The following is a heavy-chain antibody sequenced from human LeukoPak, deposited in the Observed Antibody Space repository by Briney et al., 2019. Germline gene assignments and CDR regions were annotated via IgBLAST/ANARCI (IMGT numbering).Heavy chain of an antibody. D-gene: IGHD6-19*01. CDR1: GFTFDDYA. CDR3: ARQAVAGTFYYYYMDV. V-gene: IGHV3-9*03. Sequence: PGGSLRLSCAASGFTFDDYAMHWVRQAPGKGLEWVSGISWNSGSIGYADSVKGRFTISRDNAKNSLYLQMGSLRAEDMAVYYCARQAVAGTFYYYYMDVWGKGTTVTVSS. J-gene: IGHJ6*03. CDR2: ISWNSGSI.